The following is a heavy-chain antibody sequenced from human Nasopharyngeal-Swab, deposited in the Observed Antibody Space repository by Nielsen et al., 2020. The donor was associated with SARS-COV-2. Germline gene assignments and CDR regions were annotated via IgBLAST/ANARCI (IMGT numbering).Heavy chain of an antibody. J-gene: IGHJ6*03. D-gene: IGHD3-22*01. Sequence: GESLKISCAASGFTFSSYAMHWVRQAPGKGLEWVAVISYDGSNKYYADSVKGRFTISRDNSKNTLYLQMNSLRAEDTAVYYCAREYYDSSGFDPYYYYYMDVWGKGTTVTVSS. CDR3: AREYYDSSGFDPYYYYYMDV. CDR2: ISYDGSNK. CDR1: GFTFSSYA. V-gene: IGHV3-30*04.